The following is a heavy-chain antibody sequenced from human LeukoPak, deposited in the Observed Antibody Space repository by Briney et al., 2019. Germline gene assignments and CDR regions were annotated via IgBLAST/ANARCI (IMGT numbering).Heavy chain of an antibody. Sequence: ASVKVSCKASGYTFTGYYMHWVRQAPGQGLEWMGWINHNSGGTNYAQKFQGRVTMTRDTSISTAYVELSRLRSDDTAVYYCARSMVVTAQFDYWGQGTLVTVSS. CDR2: INHNSGGT. V-gene: IGHV1-2*02. CDR3: ARSMVVTAQFDY. CDR1: GYTFTGYY. D-gene: IGHD2-21*02. J-gene: IGHJ4*02.